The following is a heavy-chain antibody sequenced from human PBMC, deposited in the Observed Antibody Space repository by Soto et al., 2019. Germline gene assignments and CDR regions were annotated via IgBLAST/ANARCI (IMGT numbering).Heavy chain of an antibody. Sequence: PSQTLSLTCAISGDSFSSNSAAWNWIRQSPSRDLEWLGRTYYRSKWYNDYAVSVKSRITINPDTSKNQFSLQLNSVTPEDTAVYYCARDQRGVYYDILTGPFDYWGQGTLVTVSS. CDR1: GDSFSSNSAA. V-gene: IGHV6-1*01. D-gene: IGHD3-9*01. CDR3: ARDQRGVYYDILTGPFDY. J-gene: IGHJ4*02. CDR2: TYYRSKWYN.